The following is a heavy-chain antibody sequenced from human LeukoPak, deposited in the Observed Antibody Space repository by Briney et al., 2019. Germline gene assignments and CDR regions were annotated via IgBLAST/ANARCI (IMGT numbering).Heavy chain of an antibody. Sequence: SETLSLTCTVSGGSISSGSYYWSWIRQPAGKGLEWIGRIYTSGSTNYNPSLKSRVTLSVDTSKNQFSLKLSSVTAADTAVYYCARQVYADNWFDPWGQGTLVTVSS. CDR2: IYTSGST. D-gene: IGHD2-8*01. V-gene: IGHV4-61*02. CDR1: GGSISSGSYY. CDR3: ARQVYADNWFDP. J-gene: IGHJ5*02.